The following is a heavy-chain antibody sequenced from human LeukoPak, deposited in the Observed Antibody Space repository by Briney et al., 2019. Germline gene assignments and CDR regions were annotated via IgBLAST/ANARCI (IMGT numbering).Heavy chain of an antibody. CDR2: LDYSGST. J-gene: IGHJ3*02. Sequence: SQTLSFTCTVSGGSVRSGGYYWNWIRKHPGKGLEWIGYLDYSGSTNYNPSLKSRISISTDTSKNQISLKLTSLTAADTAEYYCATQRDGYYNDAFDMWGQGTLVIVSS. V-gene: IGHV4-31*03. CDR3: ATQRDGYYNDAFDM. D-gene: IGHD5-24*01. CDR1: GGSVRSGGYY.